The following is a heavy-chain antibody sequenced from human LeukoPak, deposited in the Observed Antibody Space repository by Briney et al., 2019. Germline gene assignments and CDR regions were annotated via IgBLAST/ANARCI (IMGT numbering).Heavy chain of an antibody. CDR2: IKQDGSET. D-gene: IGHD3-3*01. CDR3: ARDFWGAYRVDYFDY. J-gene: IGHJ4*02. CDR1: GFIFRNYW. Sequence: GGSLRLSCAASGFIFRNYWMSWVRRAPGKGLEWVANIKQDGSETYYVDSVRGRFTISRGNAEKSLYLQMNSLRVEDTAVYYCARDFWGAYRVDYFDYWGQGTLVTVSS. V-gene: IGHV3-7*01.